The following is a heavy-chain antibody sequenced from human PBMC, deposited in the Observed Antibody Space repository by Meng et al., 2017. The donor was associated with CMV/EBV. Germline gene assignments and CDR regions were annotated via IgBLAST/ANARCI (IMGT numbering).Heavy chain of an antibody. V-gene: IGHV3-73*01. CDR3: TSRRDIVVVVADRDY. D-gene: IGHD2-15*01. CDR2: IRSKAKSYAT. J-gene: IGHJ4*02. Sequence: GESLKISCAASGFTFSTSAIHWVRQASGKGLEWVGRIRSKAKSYATTYAASVTGRFTISRDDSKNTAYLQMNSLKTEDTAVYYCTSRRDIVVVVADRDYWGQGTLVTVSS. CDR1: GFTFSTSA.